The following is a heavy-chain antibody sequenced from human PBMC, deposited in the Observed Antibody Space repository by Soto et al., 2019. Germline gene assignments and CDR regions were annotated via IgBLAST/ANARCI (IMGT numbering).Heavy chain of an antibody. J-gene: IGHJ6*03. CDR1: GFTFSDYS. CDR3: SKAPGDYYYMDV. V-gene: IGHV3-23*01. Sequence: EVQLLESGGGLVQPGGSLRLSCAASGFTFSDYSMNWVRQAPGRGLEWVSTISSGGLSTYYADSVQGRFTISRDNSNDKVYLQMNNLRAEDMAVYYCSKAPGDYYYMDVWGKGTTVTVSS. CDR2: ISSGGLST.